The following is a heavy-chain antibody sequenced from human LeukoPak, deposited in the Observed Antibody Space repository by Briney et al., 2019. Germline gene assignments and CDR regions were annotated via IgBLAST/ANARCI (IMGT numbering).Heavy chain of an antibody. CDR1: GYTFTGYY. CDR2: INPNSGGT. CDR3: ARGDSSGWHAFDT. Sequence: ASVKVSCKASGYTFTGYYMHWVRQAPGQGLEWMGWINPNSGGTNYAQKFQGRVTMTRDTSISTAYMELSRLRSDDTAVYYCARGDSSGWHAFDTWGQGTMVTVSS. D-gene: IGHD6-19*01. J-gene: IGHJ3*02. V-gene: IGHV1-2*02.